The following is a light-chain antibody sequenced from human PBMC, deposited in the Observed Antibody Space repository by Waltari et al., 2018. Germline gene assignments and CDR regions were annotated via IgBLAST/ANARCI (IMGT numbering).Light chain of an antibody. Sequence: QAVLTQPSSLSASPGASATLTCTLRSDINIGAHRIYWYQQKPGSPPQYLLRYKSDSDKQQGSGVPSRFSGSKDASANAGILLISGLQSEDEADYYCMIWHSSAWVFGGGTKLTVL. CDR1: SDINIGAHR. CDR3: MIWHSSAWV. J-gene: IGLJ3*02. V-gene: IGLV5-45*03. CDR2: YKSDSDK.